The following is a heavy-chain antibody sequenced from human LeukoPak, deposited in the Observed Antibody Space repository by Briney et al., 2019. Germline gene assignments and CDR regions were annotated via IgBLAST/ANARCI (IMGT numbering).Heavy chain of an antibody. Sequence: SVTVSCTASGGTFSSYAISWVRQAPGQGLEWMGGIIPIFGTANYAQKFQGRVTITADESTSTAYMELSSLRSGDTAVYYCARVLYGSGSYPPAFDIWGQGTMVTVSS. V-gene: IGHV1-69*13. J-gene: IGHJ3*02. CDR3: ARVLYGSGSYPPAFDI. D-gene: IGHD3-10*01. CDR1: GGTFSSYA. CDR2: IIPIFGTA.